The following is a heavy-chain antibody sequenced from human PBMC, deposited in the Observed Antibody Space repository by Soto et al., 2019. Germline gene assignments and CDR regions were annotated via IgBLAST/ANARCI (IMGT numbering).Heavy chain of an antibody. CDR1: GCSISSGDYY. J-gene: IGHJ4*02. D-gene: IGHD2-2*01. Sequence: PSETLSLTCPVSGCSISSGDYYWSWIRQPPGKGLEWIGYIYYSGSTYYNPSLKSRVTISVDTSKNQFSLKLSSVTAADTAVYYCAREVVVPAAIPFTWGQGTLVTVSS. CDR2: IYYSGST. CDR3: AREVVVPAAIPFT. V-gene: IGHV4-30-4*01.